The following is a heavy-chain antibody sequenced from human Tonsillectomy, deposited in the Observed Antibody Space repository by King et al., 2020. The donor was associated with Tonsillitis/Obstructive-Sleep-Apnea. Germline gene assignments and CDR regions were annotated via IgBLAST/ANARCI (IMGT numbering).Heavy chain of an antibody. V-gene: IGHV3-23*04. J-gene: IGHJ5*02. D-gene: IGHD4-17*01. CDR2: IRGSGGST. CDR3: AKDYGDGDYVLEYNWFDP. Sequence: DVQLVESGGGLVQPGGSLRLSCAASGFTFSSYAMSCVRQAPGKGLEWVSAIRGSGGSTYYADSVKGRFTISRDNSKNTLYLQMNSLRAEDTAVYYCAKDYGDGDYVLEYNWFDPWGQGTLVTVSS. CDR1: GFTFSSYA.